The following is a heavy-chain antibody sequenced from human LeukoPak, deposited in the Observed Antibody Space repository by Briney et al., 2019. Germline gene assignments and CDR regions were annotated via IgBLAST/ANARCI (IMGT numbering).Heavy chain of an antibody. CDR3: ARQRRNHIVGATTFGY. V-gene: IGHV4-61*02. CDR1: GGSISSGSYY. D-gene: IGHD1-26*01. Sequence: PSQTLSLTCTVSGGSISSGSYYWSWIRQPAGKGLEWIGRIYTSGSTNYNPSLKSRVTISVDTSKNQFSLKLSSVTAADTAVYYCARQRRNHIVGATTFGYWGQGTLVTVSS. J-gene: IGHJ4*02. CDR2: IYTSGST.